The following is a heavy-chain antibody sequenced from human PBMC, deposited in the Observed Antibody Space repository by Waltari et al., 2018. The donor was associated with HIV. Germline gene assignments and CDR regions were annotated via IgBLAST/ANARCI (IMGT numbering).Heavy chain of an antibody. CDR3: AREDFTPTSTVVAAPGPDY. Sequence: QVQLVESGGGVVQPGRSLRLSCAASGFTFSSYGMHWVRQAPGKGLEWVAVIWYDGSNKYYADSVKGRFTISRDNSKNTLYLQMNSLRAEDTAVYYCAREDFTPTSTVVAAPGPDYWGQGTLVTVSS. J-gene: IGHJ4*02. D-gene: IGHD2-15*01. CDR1: GFTFSSYG. CDR2: IWYDGSNK. V-gene: IGHV3-33*01.